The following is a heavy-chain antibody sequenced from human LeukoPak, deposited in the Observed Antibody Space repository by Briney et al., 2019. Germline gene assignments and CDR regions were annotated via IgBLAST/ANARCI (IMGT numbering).Heavy chain of an antibody. CDR2: ISGSGGGT. CDR3: AKRGVVIRVILVGFHKEAYYFDS. J-gene: IGHJ4*02. D-gene: IGHD3-10*01. Sequence: GGSLRLSCAVSGITLSNYAMTWVRQAPGKGLEWVAGISGSGGGTNYADSVKGRFTISRDNYKNALYLQMNSLRAEDTAVYFYAKRGVVIRVILVGFHKEAYYFDSWGQGALVTVSS. CDR1: GITLSNYA. V-gene: IGHV3-23*01.